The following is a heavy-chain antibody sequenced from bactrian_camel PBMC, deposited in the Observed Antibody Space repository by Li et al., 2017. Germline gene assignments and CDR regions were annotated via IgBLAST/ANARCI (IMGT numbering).Heavy chain of an antibody. J-gene: IGHJ6*01. CDR1: GFTFSSYA. D-gene: IGHD1*01. Sequence: DVQLVESGGGLVRPGGSLRLSCVDPGFTFSSYAVSWVRQAPGKGLEWVSSINSNGDTTYYMDSVKGRFAISRDNAKNTLYLQMNSLIPEDTAMYYCAADVSSKLITDIPAFAYWGQGT. V-gene: IGHV3S31*01. CDR2: INSNGDTT. CDR3: AADVSSKLITDIPAFAY.